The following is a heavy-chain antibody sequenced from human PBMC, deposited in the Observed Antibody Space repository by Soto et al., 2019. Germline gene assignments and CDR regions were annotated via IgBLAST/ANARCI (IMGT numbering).Heavy chain of an antibody. CDR1: GFTFNSYA. CDR2: ISYDGSNK. D-gene: IGHD3-10*01. V-gene: IGHV3-30-3*01. J-gene: IGHJ4*02. CDR3: ARVGTMVRGTYYFDY. Sequence: QVQLVESGGGVVQPGRSLRLSCAASGFTFNSYAMHWVRQAPGKGLEWVAVISYDGSNKLYADSVKGRFTISRDNSKNTLYLQMNSLRAEDTAVFYCARVGTMVRGTYYFDYWGQGTLVTVSS.